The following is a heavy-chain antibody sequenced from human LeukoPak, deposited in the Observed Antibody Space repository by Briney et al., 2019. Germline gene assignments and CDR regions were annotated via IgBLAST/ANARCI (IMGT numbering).Heavy chain of an antibody. CDR3: AGSPSSYYDSSGFEVWDYYMDV. V-gene: IGHV1-2*02. Sequence: ASVKVSCKASGYTFTGYYMHWVRQAPGQGLEWMGWINPNSGGTNYAQKFQGRVTMTRDTSISTAYMELSRLRSDDTAVYYCAGSPSSYYDSSGFEVWDYYMDVWGKGTTVTISS. D-gene: IGHD3-22*01. CDR2: INPNSGGT. CDR1: GYTFTGYY. J-gene: IGHJ6*03.